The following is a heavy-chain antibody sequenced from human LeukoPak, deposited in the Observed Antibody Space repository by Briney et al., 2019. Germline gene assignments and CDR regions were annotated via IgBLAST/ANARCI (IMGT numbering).Heavy chain of an antibody. CDR1: GFTFSSYA. CDR3: ATDSRLYYYDSSGYYLNFEFDY. D-gene: IGHD3-22*01. V-gene: IGHV3-23*01. Sequence: GGSLRLSCAASGFTFSSYAMSWVRQAPGKGLDWVSAISGSGGSTYYADSVKGRFTISRDNSKNTLYLQMNSLRAEDTAVYYCATDSRLYYYDSSGYYLNFEFDYWGQGTLVTVSS. CDR2: ISGSGGST. J-gene: IGHJ4*02.